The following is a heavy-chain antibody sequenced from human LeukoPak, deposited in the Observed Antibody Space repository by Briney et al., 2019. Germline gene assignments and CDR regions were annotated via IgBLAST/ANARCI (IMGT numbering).Heavy chain of an antibody. J-gene: IGHJ4*02. CDR1: GGSFSGYY. V-gene: IGHV4-34*01. CDR2: INHRGGT. CDR3: ARAYYYDSSAAIDY. Sequence: SETLSLTCGVYGGSFSGYYWNWICQPPGMGLEWIGEINHRGGTGYNPSLKSRVTMSVDTSKNVFSLKLTSVTAADTAVYYCARAYYYDSSAAIDYWGQGILVTVSS. D-gene: IGHD3-22*01.